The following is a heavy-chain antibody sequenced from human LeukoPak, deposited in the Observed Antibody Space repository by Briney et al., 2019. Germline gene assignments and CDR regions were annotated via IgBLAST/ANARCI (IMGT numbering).Heavy chain of an antibody. CDR3: ARGNYYYDSSGYYPLALFDY. CDR1: GFTFSSYG. V-gene: IGHV3-33*01. CDR2: IWYDGSNK. J-gene: IGHJ4*02. D-gene: IGHD3-22*01. Sequence: PGGSLRLSCAASGFTFSSYGMHWVRQAPGKGLEWVAVIWYDGSNKYYADSVKGRFTISRDNSKNTLYLQMNSLRAEDTAVYSCARGNYYYDSSGYYPLALFDYWGQGTLVTVSS.